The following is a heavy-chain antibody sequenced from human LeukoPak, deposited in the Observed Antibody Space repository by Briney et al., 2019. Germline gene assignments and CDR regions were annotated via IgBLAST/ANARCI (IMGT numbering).Heavy chain of an antibody. J-gene: IGHJ4*02. Sequence: PSGTLSLTCAVSGGSIGSSDWWSWVRQPPGKGLEWIGEIYHSGSTNYNPSLKSRVTISVDSSKNQFSLKVSSVTAADTAVYYCARGSDTAAGLYWGQGTLVTVSS. V-gene: IGHV4-4*02. D-gene: IGHD6-13*01. CDR3: ARGSDTAAGLY. CDR1: GGSIGSSDW. CDR2: IYHSGST.